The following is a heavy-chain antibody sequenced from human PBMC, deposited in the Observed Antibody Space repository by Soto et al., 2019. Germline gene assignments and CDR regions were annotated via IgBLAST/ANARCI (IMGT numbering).Heavy chain of an antibody. CDR2: ISWNSGSI. J-gene: IGHJ3*02. Sequence: EVQLVESGGGLVQPGRSLRLSCAASGFTFDDYAMHWVRQAPGKGLEWVSGISWNSGSIGYADSVKGRFTISRDNAKNSLYXXXNSLRAEDTALYXXXXXXXPRGDVANDAFDIWGQGTMVTVSS. V-gene: IGHV3-9*01. CDR1: GFTFDDYA. D-gene: IGHD3-10*01. CDR3: XXXXXPRGDVANDAFDI.